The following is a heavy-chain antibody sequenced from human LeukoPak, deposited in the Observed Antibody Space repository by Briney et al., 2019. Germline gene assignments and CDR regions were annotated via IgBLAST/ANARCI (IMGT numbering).Heavy chain of an antibody. CDR1: GFTFSSYA. V-gene: IGHV3-30*04. CDR3: ARGGLSIMGY. CDR2: ISYDGSNK. D-gene: IGHD2/OR15-2a*01. J-gene: IGHJ4*02. Sequence: GGSLRLSCATSGFTFSSYAMHWVRQAPGKGLEWVAVISYDGSNKYYADSVKGRFTISRDNARNSLYLQMNSLRAEDTAVYFCARGGLSIMGYWGQGTLVTVSS.